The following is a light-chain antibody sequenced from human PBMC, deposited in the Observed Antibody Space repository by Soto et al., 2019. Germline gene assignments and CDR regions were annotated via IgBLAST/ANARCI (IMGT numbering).Light chain of an antibody. Sequence: QAVVTQPPSASGTPGQRVTIPCSGSSSNIGRNTVNWYQQVPGTAPKLLIYNNNQRPSGVPDRFSGSKSGTSASLAIIGLQSEDEADYYCAAWDDGLNGSVFGAGTKLTVL. V-gene: IGLV1-44*01. J-gene: IGLJ1*01. CDR3: AAWDDGLNGSV. CDR1: SSNIGRNT. CDR2: NNN.